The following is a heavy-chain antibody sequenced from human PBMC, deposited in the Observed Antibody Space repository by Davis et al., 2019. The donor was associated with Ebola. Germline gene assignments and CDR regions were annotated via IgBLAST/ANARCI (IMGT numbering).Heavy chain of an antibody. Sequence: PGGSLRLSCLVSGFTSEDRAMHWVRHAPGKGLEWVSGISWNSGTIGYADSVKGRFTISRDNPKNSLYLQMNSLRAEDTALYYCAKDMCSSTSCYDSDYYGMDVWGQGTTVTVSS. CDR1: GFTSEDRA. D-gene: IGHD2-2*01. J-gene: IGHJ6*02. CDR2: ISWNSGTI. CDR3: AKDMCSSTSCYDSDYYGMDV. V-gene: IGHV3-9*02.